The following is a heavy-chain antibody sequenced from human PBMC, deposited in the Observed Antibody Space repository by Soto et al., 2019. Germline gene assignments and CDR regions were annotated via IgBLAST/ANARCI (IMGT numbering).Heavy chain of an antibody. CDR2: IYHSGST. J-gene: IGHJ5*02. D-gene: IGHD1-26*01. CDR1: GGSISSSNW. CDR3: ARARAGSYYSMNWFDP. Sequence: SETLSLTCAVSGGSISSSNWWSWVRQPPGKGLEWIGEIYHSGSTNYNPSLKSRVTISVDKSKNQFSLKLSSVTAADTAVYYCARARAGSYYSMNWFDPWGQGTLVTVSS. V-gene: IGHV4-4*02.